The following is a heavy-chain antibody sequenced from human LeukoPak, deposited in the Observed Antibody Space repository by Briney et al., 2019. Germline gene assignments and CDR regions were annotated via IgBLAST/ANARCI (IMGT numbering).Heavy chain of an antibody. CDR3: ARVSSGATTVDY. V-gene: IGHV4-34*01. D-gene: IGHD1-26*01. J-gene: IGHJ4*02. Sequence: SGTLSFTCAVYGGSFSGYYWSWIRQPPGKGLEWIGEIYHSGSTNYNPSLKSRVTISVDKSKNQFSLKLSSVTAADTAVYYCARVSSGATTVDYWGQGTLVTVSS. CDR1: GGSFSGYY. CDR2: IYHSGST.